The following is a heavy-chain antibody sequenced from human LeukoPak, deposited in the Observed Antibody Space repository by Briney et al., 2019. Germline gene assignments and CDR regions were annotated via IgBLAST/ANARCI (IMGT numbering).Heavy chain of an antibody. CDR1: GVTGSSNY. D-gene: IGHD6-19*01. J-gene: IGHJ3*02. CDR2: IYSGGSS. Sequence: GGSLRLSCAASGVTGSSNYMSWVRQAPGKGLEWVSGIYSGGSSYYADSVKGRLTISRDNSKNTLYLQMNSLRAEDTPVYYCPTVRPGSFDALDIWGQRTMVTVSS. CDR3: PTVRPGSFDALDI. V-gene: IGHV3-66*02.